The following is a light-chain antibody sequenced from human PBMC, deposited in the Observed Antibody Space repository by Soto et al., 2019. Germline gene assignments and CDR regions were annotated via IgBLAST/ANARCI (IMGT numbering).Light chain of an antibody. V-gene: IGKV1-5*03. J-gene: IGKJ5*01. CDR2: KAS. CDR1: QSISSW. CDR3: QQYNSYSMYT. Sequence: DIQMTQSPSTLSASVGYRVTITCRASQSISSWLAWYQHKPGKAPKLLLYKASSLESGVPSRFSGSGSGTEFTLTIRSLQPDDFATYYCQQYNSYSMYTFGQGTRLEIK.